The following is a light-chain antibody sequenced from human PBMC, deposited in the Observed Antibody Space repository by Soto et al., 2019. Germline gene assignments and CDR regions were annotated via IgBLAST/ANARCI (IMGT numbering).Light chain of an antibody. J-gene: IGKJ4*01. V-gene: IGKV1-5*03. Sequence: DIQMTQSPSTLSASVGDRVTITCRASQSISTWLAWYQQKPGKAPKLLIYKASNLQSGVPSRFSGSGSGTEFTLTISSLQPDDFATYYCQQYNRLVTFGGGTKVEIK. CDR1: QSISTW. CDR3: QQYNRLVT. CDR2: KAS.